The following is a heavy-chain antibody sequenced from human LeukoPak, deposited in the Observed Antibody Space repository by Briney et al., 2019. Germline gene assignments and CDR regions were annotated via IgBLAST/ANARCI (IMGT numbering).Heavy chain of an antibody. J-gene: IGHJ4*02. V-gene: IGHV3-23*01. Sequence: GGSLRLSCAASGFTFTNYAMSWVRRAPGKGLEWVSGMSGRGVSTYYADSVKGRFTISSDNSKNTLYLQMNSLRAEDTAIYYCAKDCNGGNCYIDYWGQGTLVTVAS. CDR2: MSGRGVST. D-gene: IGHD2-15*01. CDR3: AKDCNGGNCYIDY. CDR1: GFTFTNYA.